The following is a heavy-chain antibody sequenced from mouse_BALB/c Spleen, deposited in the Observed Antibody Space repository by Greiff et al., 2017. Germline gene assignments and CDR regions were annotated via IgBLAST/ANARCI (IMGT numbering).Heavy chain of an antibody. V-gene: IGHV3-6*02. CDR3: AGSLAWFAY. CDR1: GYSITSGYY. CDR2: ISYDGSN. D-gene: IGHD6-2*01. Sequence: ESGPGLVKPSQSLSLTCSVTGYSITSGYYWNWIRQFPGNKLEWMGYISYDGSNNYNPSLKNRISITRDTSKNQFFLKLNSVTTEDTATYYCAGSLAWFAYWGQGTLVTVSA. J-gene: IGHJ3*01.